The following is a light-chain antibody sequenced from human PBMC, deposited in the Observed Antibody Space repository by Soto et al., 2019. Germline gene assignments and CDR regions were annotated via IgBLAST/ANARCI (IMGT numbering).Light chain of an antibody. CDR1: HGVRSSY. J-gene: IGKJ2*01. CDR3: QQYGSSPYT. CDR2: GAS. V-gene: IGKV3-20*01. Sequence: EIVLTQSPGTLSLSPGERATFSCRTSHGVRSSYLAWNQQKLVQAPRLLIYGASSRATGIPDRFSGSRSVTDFTLTISRLEPEDFAVYYCQQYGSSPYTFGQGTKLESK.